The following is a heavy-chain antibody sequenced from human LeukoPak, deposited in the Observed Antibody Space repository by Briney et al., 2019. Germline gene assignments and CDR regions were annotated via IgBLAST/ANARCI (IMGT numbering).Heavy chain of an antibody. CDR1: GGTFSSYA. J-gene: IGHJ3*02. CDR2: IIPIFGTT. V-gene: IGHV1-69*05. D-gene: IGHD6-25*01. Sequence: ASVKVSCKASGGTFSSYAISWVRQAPGQGLEWMGGIIPIFGTTNYAQKFQGRVTITTDESTSTAYMELSRLRSDDTAVYYCARERKSGGDAFDIWGQGTMVTVSS. CDR3: ARERKSGGDAFDI.